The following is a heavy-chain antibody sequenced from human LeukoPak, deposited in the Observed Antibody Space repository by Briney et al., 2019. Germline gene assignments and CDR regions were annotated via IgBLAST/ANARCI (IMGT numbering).Heavy chain of an antibody. CDR2: ISTSSRNI. CDR3: ARGRPHSSS. J-gene: IGHJ4*02. CDR1: GFTFSSYD. V-gene: IGHV3-21*01. Sequence: GGSLRLSCAASGFTFSSYDMKWLRQAPGEGLEWVSSISTSSRNIYYADSVKGRFTISRDNSKNSLFLQMNSLRADDTAVYFCARGRPHSSSWGLGTLVTVSS. D-gene: IGHD6-13*01.